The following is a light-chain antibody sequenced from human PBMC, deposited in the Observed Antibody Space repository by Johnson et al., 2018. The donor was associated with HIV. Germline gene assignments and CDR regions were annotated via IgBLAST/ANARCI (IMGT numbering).Light chain of an antibody. V-gene: IGLV1-51*02. CDR2: ENN. CDR1: SSNIGNNY. J-gene: IGLJ1*01. CDR3: ETWDTSLSAGV. Sequence: QAVLTQPPSVSAAPGQKVTIFCSGSSSNIGNNYVSWYQQVPGTAPKLLIYENNKRPSGIPDRFSGSKSGTSATLGITGLQTGDEADYYCETWDTSLSAGVFGTVTKVTVL.